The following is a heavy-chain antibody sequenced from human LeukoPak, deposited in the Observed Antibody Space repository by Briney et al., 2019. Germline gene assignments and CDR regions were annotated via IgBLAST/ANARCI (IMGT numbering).Heavy chain of an antibody. CDR2: IFYSGST. CDR1: GGSISSSSFY. V-gene: IGHV4-39*01. D-gene: IGHD6-19*01. J-gene: IGHJ5*02. Sequence: SESLSLTCTVSGGSISSSSFYWGWIRQPPGKGLEWIGSIFYSGSTYYNPSLRSRVTMSVDTSKNQFSLRLSSVTAADTAVYYCARQGYISGQGFRNNWFDPWGQGSLVTVSS. CDR3: ARQGYISGQGFRNNWFDP.